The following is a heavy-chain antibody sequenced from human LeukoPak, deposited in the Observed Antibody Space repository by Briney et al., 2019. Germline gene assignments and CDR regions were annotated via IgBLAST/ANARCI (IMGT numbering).Heavy chain of an antibody. CDR1: GFXFSSYS. V-gene: IGHV3-21*01. Sequence: GGSLRLSCAASGFXFSSYSINWVRQAPGKGLEWVSCISSSSRYVYSADPLKGRCTISRDNAKNSLYLQMNSLRAEDTAVYYCARRNPWFDPWGQGTLVTVSS. CDR2: ISSSSRYV. CDR3: ARRNPWFDP. J-gene: IGHJ5*02.